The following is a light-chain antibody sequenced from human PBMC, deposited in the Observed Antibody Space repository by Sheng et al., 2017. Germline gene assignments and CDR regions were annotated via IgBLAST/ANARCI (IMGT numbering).Light chain of an antibody. Sequence: EIVLTQSPGTVSLSLGERATLSCRASQSVSSSYLAWYQQKPGQAPRLLIYGASTKATGIPARFSGSGSGTQFTLTISSLQSEDSAVYYCQQYNNWPPITFGQGTRLEIK. CDR1: QSVSSSY. CDR2: GAS. J-gene: IGKJ5*01. CDR3: QQYNNWPPIT. V-gene: IGKV3-15*01.